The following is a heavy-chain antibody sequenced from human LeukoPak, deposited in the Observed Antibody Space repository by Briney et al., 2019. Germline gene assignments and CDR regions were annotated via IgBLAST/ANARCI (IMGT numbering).Heavy chain of an antibody. CDR1: GYTFTNYG. D-gene: IGHD3-9*01. Sequence: ASVKVSCKASGYTFTNYGISWVRQAPGQGLEWMGWISAYNGNTNYAQKLQGRVTMTTDTSTSTAYMELRSLRSDDTAVYYCARARLLRYYDWLLYHSHWFDPWGQGTLVTVSS. V-gene: IGHV1-18*01. CDR3: ARARLLRYYDWLLYHSHWFDP. CDR2: ISAYNGNT. J-gene: IGHJ5*02.